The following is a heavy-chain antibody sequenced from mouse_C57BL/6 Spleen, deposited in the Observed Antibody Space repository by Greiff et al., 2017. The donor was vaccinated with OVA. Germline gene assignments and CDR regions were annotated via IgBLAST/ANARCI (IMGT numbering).Heavy chain of an antibody. Sequence: EVQLVESGPELVKPGDSVKISCKASGYSFTGYFMNWVMQSHGKSLEWIGRINPYNGDTFYNQKFKGKATLTVDKSSSTAHMELRSLTSEDSAVYYCARRGGSSYAMDYWGQGTSVTVSS. CDR3: ARRGGSSYAMDY. V-gene: IGHV1-20*01. CDR2: INPYNGDT. D-gene: IGHD1-1*01. J-gene: IGHJ4*01. CDR1: GYSFTGYF.